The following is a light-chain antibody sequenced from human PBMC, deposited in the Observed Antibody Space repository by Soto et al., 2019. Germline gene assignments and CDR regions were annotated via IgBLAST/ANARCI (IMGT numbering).Light chain of an antibody. V-gene: IGLV2-14*01. Sequence: QSALTQPASVSGSPGQSITISCTGTNSDVGGYNYVSWYQQHPGKAPKPMIYDVSNRPSGVSNRFSGSKSGNTASLTISGLQAEDEADYYCTSYTSSGTYVFGTGTKLPS. CDR3: TSYTSSGTYV. CDR2: DVS. J-gene: IGLJ1*01. CDR1: NSDVGGYNY.